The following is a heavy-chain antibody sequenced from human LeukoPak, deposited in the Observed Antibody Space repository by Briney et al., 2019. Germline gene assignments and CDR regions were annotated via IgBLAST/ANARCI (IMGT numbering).Heavy chain of an antibody. Sequence: GGSLRLSCAASGFTFSSYAMHWVRQAPGKGLEWVAVISYDGSNKYYADSVKGRFTISRDNSKNTLYLQMNSPRAEDTAVYYCAREVGSCYDWCYFDYWGQGTLVTVSS. J-gene: IGHJ4*02. V-gene: IGHV3-30-3*01. D-gene: IGHD2-15*01. CDR3: AREVGSCYDWCYFDY. CDR2: ISYDGSNK. CDR1: GFTFSSYA.